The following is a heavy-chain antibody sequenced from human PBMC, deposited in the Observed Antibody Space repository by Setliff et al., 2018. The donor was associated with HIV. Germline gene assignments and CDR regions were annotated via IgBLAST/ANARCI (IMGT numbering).Heavy chain of an antibody. V-gene: IGHV3-7*03. CDR3: VSTPGVFYFDF. J-gene: IGHJ4*02. CDR1: GFTFSNYW. D-gene: IGHD2-15*01. CDR2: IKGDGSAE. Sequence: PGGSLRLSCATSGFTFSNYWMAWVRQAPGQGLEWVANIKGDGSAEYYVDSVRGRFTISRDNAKKSLYLQMNSLRAEDTAVYYCVSTPGVFYFDFWGQGTPVTVSS.